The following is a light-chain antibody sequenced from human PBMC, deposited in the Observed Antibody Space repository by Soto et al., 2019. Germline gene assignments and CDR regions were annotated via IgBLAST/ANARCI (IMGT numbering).Light chain of an antibody. V-gene: IGKV1-39*01. CDR1: QSISSY. J-gene: IGKJ2*01. CDR2: AAS. CDR3: QQSYSTSVT. Sequence: DIQMTQSPSSLSASVGDRVTITCRASQSISSYLNWYQQKPWKAPKLLIYAASILQSGVPSRFSGSGSGTDFTLTISSLQPEDFATYYCQQSYSTSVTFGQGTKLEIK.